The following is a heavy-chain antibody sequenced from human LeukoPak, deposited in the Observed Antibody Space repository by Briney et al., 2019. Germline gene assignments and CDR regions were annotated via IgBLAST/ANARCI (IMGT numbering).Heavy chain of an antibody. CDR1: GGSISSSSYY. D-gene: IGHD1-26*01. CDR2: MYSSGST. CDR3: AKSGGYGLIDY. V-gene: IGHV4-39*01. J-gene: IGHJ4*02. Sequence: PSETLSLTCTVSGGSISSSSYYWGWIRQPPGKGLEWIGSMYSSGSTYYNASLQSRVTISIETSKNQISLRLNSVTAADTAIYYCAKSGGYGLIDYWGQGTLVTVSS.